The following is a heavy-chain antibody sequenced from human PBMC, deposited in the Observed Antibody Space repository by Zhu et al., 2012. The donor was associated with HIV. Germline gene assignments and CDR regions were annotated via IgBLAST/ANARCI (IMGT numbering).Heavy chain of an antibody. V-gene: IGHV4-38-2*01. CDR2: IYRSGND. CDR3: VRVGYSYGANFDY. Sequence: QVQLQETGPGLVKPSETLSLTCAVSGYSISSGHYWGWIRQPPGKGLEWIGSIYRSGNDYCNPSLNSRVTITVDTSKNQFSVKLTSVTAADTAVYFCVRVGYSYGANFDYWGQGTLVTVSS. J-gene: IGHJ4*02. CDR1: GYSISSGHY. D-gene: IGHD5-18*01.